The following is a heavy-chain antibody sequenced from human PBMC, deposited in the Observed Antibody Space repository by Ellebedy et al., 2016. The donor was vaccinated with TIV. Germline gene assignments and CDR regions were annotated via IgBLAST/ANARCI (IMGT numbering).Heavy chain of an antibody. CDR1: GFTFRNYG. D-gene: IGHD3-22*01. J-gene: IGHJ4*02. Sequence: GESLKISCAASGFTFRNYGMHWFRQAPGTGLEWVAALSPDGSNEYHADSVQGRFTISRDNSKNTLYLQTSSLRAEDTAVYYCARGGSRDYYDSSGDYWGQGTLVTVSS. CDR3: ARGGSRDYYDSSGDY. V-gene: IGHV3-33*01. CDR2: LSPDGSNE.